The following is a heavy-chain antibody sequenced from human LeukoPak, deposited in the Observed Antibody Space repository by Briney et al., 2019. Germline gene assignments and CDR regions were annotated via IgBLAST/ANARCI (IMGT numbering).Heavy chain of an antibody. CDR3: ARRAGEYSHPYDY. CDR2: IYSGGKT. J-gene: IGHJ4*02. V-gene: IGHV3-53*01. D-gene: IGHD2-15*01. CDR1: GFTVSSNS. Sequence: QVGGSLRLSCTVSGFTVSSNSWSWVRQAPGKGLEWVSFIYSGGKTHSSDSVKGRFTISRDNSKNTLYLQMSSLRAEDTAIYYCARRAGEYSHPYDYWGQGTLVTVSS.